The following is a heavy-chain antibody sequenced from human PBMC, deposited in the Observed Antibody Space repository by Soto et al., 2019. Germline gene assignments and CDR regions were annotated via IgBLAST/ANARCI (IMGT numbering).Heavy chain of an antibody. CDR2: IIPIFGTA. J-gene: IGHJ5*02. CDR1: GGTFSSYA. CDR3: ARDRGGDYVRYWFDP. D-gene: IGHD4-17*01. V-gene: IGHV1-69*13. Sequence: ASVKVSCKASGGTFSSYAISWVRQAPGQGLEWMGGIIPIFGTANYAQKFQGRVTITADESTSTAYMELSSLRSEDTAVYYCARDRGGDYVRYWFDPWGQGTLVTVSS.